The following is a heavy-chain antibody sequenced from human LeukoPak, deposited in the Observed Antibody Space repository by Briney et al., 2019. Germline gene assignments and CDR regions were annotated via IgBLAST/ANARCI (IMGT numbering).Heavy chain of an antibody. D-gene: IGHD3-16*02. CDR3: AKDHESGYDYVWGCYRYSFAY. CDR1: KFTFSSYA. V-gene: IGHV3-23*01. Sequence: GGSLRLSCAASKFTFSSYAMSWVRQAPGKGLEWVSTISGSGGSTYYADSVKGRFTISRDNSKNTLYLQMNSLRAEDTAVYYCAKDHESGYDYVWGCYRYSFAYWGQGTLVTVSS. CDR2: ISGSGGST. J-gene: IGHJ4*02.